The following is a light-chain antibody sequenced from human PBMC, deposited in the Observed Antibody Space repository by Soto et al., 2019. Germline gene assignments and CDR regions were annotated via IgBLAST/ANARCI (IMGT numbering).Light chain of an antibody. J-gene: IGKJ5*01. CDR1: QDVSTN. V-gene: IGKV1-8*01. CDR3: QLYFSYPIP. Sequence: IGITQKTNSFSASTADRVTITCRASQDVSTNLAWYQQKPGEAPKLLVSAISNLQTGVPSRFSGSGSGTDFTLTIYGLQSEDFATYYCQLYFSYPIPFGQGGRPAI. CDR2: AIS.